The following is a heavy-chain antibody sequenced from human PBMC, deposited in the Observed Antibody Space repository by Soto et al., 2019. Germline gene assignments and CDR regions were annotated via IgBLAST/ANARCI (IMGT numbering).Heavy chain of an antibody. J-gene: IGHJ4*02. Sequence: SETLSLTCTVSGGSISSSSYYWGWIRQPPGKGLEWIGSIYYSGSTYYNPSLKSRVTISVDTSKNQFSLKLSSVTAADTAVYYCARHGDDWEIDYWGQGTLVTVSS. CDR1: GGSISSSSYY. D-gene: IGHD3-9*01. CDR3: ARHGDDWEIDY. V-gene: IGHV4-39*01. CDR2: IYYSGST.